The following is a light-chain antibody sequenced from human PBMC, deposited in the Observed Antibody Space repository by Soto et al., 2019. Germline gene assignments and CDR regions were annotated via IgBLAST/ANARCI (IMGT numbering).Light chain of an antibody. CDR1: SSDVGGYNY. CDR2: EVS. Sequence: QSALTQPASVSGSPGQSITISCTGTSSDVGGYNYVSWYQQHPGKAPKLMIYEVSNRPSGVSNRFSGSKSGSTASLTISGLQAEDEADYYCSSYTTTRTHWVFGGGTKLTVL. CDR3: SSYTTTRTHWV. V-gene: IGLV2-14*01. J-gene: IGLJ3*02.